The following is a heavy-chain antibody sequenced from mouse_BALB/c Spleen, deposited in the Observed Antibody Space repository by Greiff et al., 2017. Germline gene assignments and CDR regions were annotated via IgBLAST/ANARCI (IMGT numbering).Heavy chain of an antibody. CDR2: IWTGGGT. D-gene: IGHD4-1*01. CDR3: VRDTGTSY. V-gene: IGHV2-9-2*01. J-gene: IGHJ3*01. Sequence: QVQLQQSGPGLVAPSQSLSITCTVSGFSLTSYDISWIRQPPGKGLEWLGVIWTGGGTNYNSAFMSRLSISKDNSKSQVFLKMNSLQTDDTAIYYCVRDTGTSYWGQGTLVTVSA. CDR1: GFSLTSYD.